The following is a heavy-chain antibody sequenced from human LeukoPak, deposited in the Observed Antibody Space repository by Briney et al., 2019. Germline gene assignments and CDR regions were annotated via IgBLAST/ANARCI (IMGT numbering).Heavy chain of an antibody. Sequence: GGSLRLSCAASGFTFSSYAMPWVRQAPGKGLEWVAVISYDGSNKYYADSVKGRFTISRDNSKNTPYLQMNSLRAEDTAVYYCARDSSSSWYFDYWGQGTLVTVSS. CDR2: ISYDGSNK. V-gene: IGHV3-30-3*01. CDR1: GFTFSSYA. CDR3: ARDSSSSWYFDY. J-gene: IGHJ4*02. D-gene: IGHD6-13*01.